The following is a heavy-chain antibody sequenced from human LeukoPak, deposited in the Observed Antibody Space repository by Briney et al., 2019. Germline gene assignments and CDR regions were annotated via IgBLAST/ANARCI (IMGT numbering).Heavy chain of an antibody. V-gene: IGHV3-23*01. D-gene: IGHD3-9*01. Sequence: GGSLRLSCAASGFTFSSYAMSWVRQAPGKGLEWVSAISGSGGSTYYPDSVKGRFTISRDNSKNTLYLQMNSLRAEDTAVYYCATNTGGLRYFDWTDPFDYWGQGTLVTVSS. J-gene: IGHJ4*02. CDR2: ISGSGGST. CDR1: GFTFSSYA. CDR3: ATNTGGLRYFDWTDPFDY.